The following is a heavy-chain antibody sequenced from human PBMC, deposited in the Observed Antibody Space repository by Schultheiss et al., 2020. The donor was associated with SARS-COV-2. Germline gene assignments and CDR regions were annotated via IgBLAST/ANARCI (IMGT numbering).Heavy chain of an antibody. J-gene: IGHJ4*02. V-gene: IGHV3-30*03. CDR2: ISYDGSNK. Sequence: GGSLRLSCAASGFTFSSYWMSWVRQAPGKGLEWVAVISYDGSNKYYADSVKGRFTISRDNSKNTLYLQMNSLRAEDTAVYYCARDWLRGGFDYWGQGTLVTVSS. D-gene: IGHD3-16*01. CDR1: GFTFSSYW. CDR3: ARDWLRGGFDY.